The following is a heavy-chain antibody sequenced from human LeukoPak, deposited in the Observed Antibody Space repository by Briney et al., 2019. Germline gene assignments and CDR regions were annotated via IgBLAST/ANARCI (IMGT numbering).Heavy chain of an antibody. J-gene: IGHJ4*02. CDR1: GESFSGYY. CDR3: ARGSLYIAAAVYYFDY. CDR2: INHSGST. V-gene: IGHV4-34*01. D-gene: IGHD6-13*01. Sequence: SETLSLTCAVYGESFSGYYWSWIRQPPGKGLEWVGEINHSGSTNYNPSLKSRVTISVDTSKNQFSLKLSPVTAADTAVYYCARGSLYIAAAVYYFDYWGQGTLVTVSS.